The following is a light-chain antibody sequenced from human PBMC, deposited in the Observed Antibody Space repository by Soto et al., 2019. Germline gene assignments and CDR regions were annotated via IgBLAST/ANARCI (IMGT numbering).Light chain of an antibody. CDR2: DVS. CDR3: SSSTSSGTLVL. J-gene: IGLJ2*01. V-gene: IGLV2-14*01. CDR1: SSDVGDYDY. Sequence: QSALTQPASVSGSPGQSITISCTGTSSDVGDYDYVSWYQQHPGKAPKLMFYDVSNRPSGVSNRFSGSKSGNTASLTISGLQAEDEGDYYCSSSTSSGTLVLFGGGTKLTVL.